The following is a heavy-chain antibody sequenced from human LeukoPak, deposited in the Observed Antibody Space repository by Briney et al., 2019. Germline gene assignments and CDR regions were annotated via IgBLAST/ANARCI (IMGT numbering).Heavy chain of an antibody. D-gene: IGHD4-17*01. Sequence: ASVKVSCKASGYTFTGYYMHWVRQAPGQGLEWMGWINPNSGGTNYAQKFQGRVTMTRDTSISTAYMELSRLRSDDTAVYYCARDPNLRYDWFDPWGQGTLVAVSS. V-gene: IGHV1-2*02. CDR1: GYTFTGYY. J-gene: IGHJ5*02. CDR2: INPNSGGT. CDR3: ARDPNLRYDWFDP.